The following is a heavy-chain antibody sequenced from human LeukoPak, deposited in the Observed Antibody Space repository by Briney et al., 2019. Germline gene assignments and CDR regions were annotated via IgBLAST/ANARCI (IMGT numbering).Heavy chain of an antibody. V-gene: IGHV3-11*01. Sequence: GGSLRLSCTASGFIFSDYYMSWIRQAPGKGLEGLSYMGSSGSTIKYADYVKGRFTISRDNAKNSLYLQMNSLRAEDPAVYYCARETTARDVWGKGTTVTVSS. CDR3: ARETTARDV. D-gene: IGHD4-11*01. CDR1: GFIFSDYY. CDR2: MGSSGSTI. J-gene: IGHJ6*04.